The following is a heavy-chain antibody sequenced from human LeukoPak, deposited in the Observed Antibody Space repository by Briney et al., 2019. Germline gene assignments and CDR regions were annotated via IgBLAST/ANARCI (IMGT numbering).Heavy chain of an antibody. CDR2: IWYDGSNK. CDR3: ARVMNSGYADY. V-gene: IGHV3-33*01. CDR1: GFTSSSYG. D-gene: IGHD5-12*01. J-gene: IGHJ4*02. Sequence: PGRSLRLSCAASGFTSSSYGMHWVRQAPGKGLEWVAVIWYDGSNKYYADSVKGRFTISRDDSKNTLYQQMNSLRAEDTAVYYCARVMNSGYADYWGQGTLVTVSS.